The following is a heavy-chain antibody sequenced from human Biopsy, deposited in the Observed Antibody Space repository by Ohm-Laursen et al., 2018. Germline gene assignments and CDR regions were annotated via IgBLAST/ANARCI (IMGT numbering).Heavy chain of an antibody. CDR2: IIPIFQTT. CDR1: GGTFSASG. CDR3: VAVRGLVWFGELIA. D-gene: IGHD3-10*01. Sequence: SVKVSCKVIGGTFSASGISWVRLAPGHGLEFVGGIIPIFQTTHYAQSFQGRVTIVADKSTSTAYMELSSLRSDDTAIYYCVAVRGLVWFGELIAWGQGTLVTVSS. J-gene: IGHJ5*02. V-gene: IGHV1-69*06.